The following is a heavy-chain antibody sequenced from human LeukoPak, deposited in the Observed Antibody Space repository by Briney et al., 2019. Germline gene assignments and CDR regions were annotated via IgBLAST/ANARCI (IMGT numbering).Heavy chain of an antibody. V-gene: IGHV1-46*01. CDR1: GYTFTSYY. CDR2: INPSGGST. J-gene: IGHJ6*02. Sequence: GASVKVSCKASGYTFTSYYMHWVRQAPGQGLEWMGIINPSGGSTSYAQKFQGRVTMTRDTSTSTVYMELSSLRSEDTAVYYCARDKTTYYYDSSGYSNSMDVWGQGTTVTVSS. CDR3: ARDKTTYYYDSSGYSNSMDV. D-gene: IGHD3-22*01.